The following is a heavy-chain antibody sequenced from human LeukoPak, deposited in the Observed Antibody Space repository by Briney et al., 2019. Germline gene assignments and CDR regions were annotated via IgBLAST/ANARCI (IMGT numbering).Heavy chain of an antibody. D-gene: IGHD3-10*01. CDR2: IYHSGST. V-gene: IGHV4-38-2*02. CDR1: GYSISSGYY. Sequence: SETLSLTCTVSGYSISSGYYWGWIRQPPGKGLEWIGSIYHSGSTYYNPSLKSRVTISVDTSKNQFSLKLSSVTAAGTAVYYCARGATYYYGSGIYNPAEYWGQGTLVTVSS. CDR3: ARGATYYYGSGIYNPAEY. J-gene: IGHJ4*02.